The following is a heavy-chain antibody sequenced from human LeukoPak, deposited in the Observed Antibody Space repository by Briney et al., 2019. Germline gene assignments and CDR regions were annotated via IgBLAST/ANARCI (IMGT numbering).Heavy chain of an antibody. D-gene: IGHD6-19*01. J-gene: IGHJ4*02. CDR2: IYYSGNT. Sequence: SGPLSSTGTIPGGSISSYYWSWVRQPPGKGLNGIGNIYYSGNTNYNPSLKSRVTISVDTSKKQFSLKLRSVTAADTAVYYCARDGPQWLAAFDYWGQGALVTVSS. V-gene: IGHV4-59*01. CDR1: GGSISSYY. CDR3: ARDGPQWLAAFDY.